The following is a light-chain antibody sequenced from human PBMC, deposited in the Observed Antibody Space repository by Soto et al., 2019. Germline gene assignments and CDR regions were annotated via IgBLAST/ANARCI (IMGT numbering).Light chain of an antibody. V-gene: IGKV3-15*01. J-gene: IGKJ2*01. CDR2: GTS. Sequence: EIAMTQSPATLSVSPGERATLSCRASQSVSSKLAWFQQKPGQAPRLLIYGTSTRATGIPARFSGSGSGTEFTLTISSLQSEDFAVYDCQQYNNWPHTFGQGTKLEIK. CDR1: QSVSSK. CDR3: QQYNNWPHT.